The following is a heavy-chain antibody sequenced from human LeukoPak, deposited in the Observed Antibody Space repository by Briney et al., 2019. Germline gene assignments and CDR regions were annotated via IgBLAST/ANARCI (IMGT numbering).Heavy chain of an antibody. CDR1: GGSFSDYC. D-gene: IGHD2-15*01. J-gene: IGHJ6*02. CDR2: INHSGST. CDR3: ARGRIPYYHSYGMDV. Sequence: PSETLSLTCAVYGGSFSDYCWSWIRQSPGKGLEWIGEINHSGSTNYHPSLKRRVTISIDRSKTQFSLNLGSVTAADTGLYYCARGRIPYYHSYGMDVWGQGTTVTVSS. V-gene: IGHV4-34*01.